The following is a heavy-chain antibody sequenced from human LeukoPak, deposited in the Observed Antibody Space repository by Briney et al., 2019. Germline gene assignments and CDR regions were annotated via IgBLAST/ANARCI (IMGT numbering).Heavy chain of an antibody. V-gene: IGHV4-34*01. CDR2: INHSGST. CDR1: GGSFSGYY. Sequence: SETLSLTCAVYGGSFSGYYWSWIRQPPGKGLEWIGEINHSGSTNYNPSLKSRVTISVDTSKNQFSLKLSSVTAADTAVYYCASRNGPKSSSRFCYWGQGTLVTVSS. CDR3: ASRNGPKSSSRFCY. D-gene: IGHD6-6*01. J-gene: IGHJ4*02.